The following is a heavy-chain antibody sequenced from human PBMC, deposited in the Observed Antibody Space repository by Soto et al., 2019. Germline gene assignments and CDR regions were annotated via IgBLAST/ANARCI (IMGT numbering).Heavy chain of an antibody. J-gene: IGHJ3*02. CDR3: ANAMVVVTAISGGGGFDK. CDR2: ISYDGSNK. CDR1: GFTFSSYG. D-gene: IGHD2-21*02. Sequence: PGGSLRLSCSASGFTFSSYGMHWVRQAPGKGLEWVAVISYDGSNKYRADSVKGRFTISRDNPKNTLYLQMNSLRAEDTAVYYCANAMVVVTAISGGGGFDKRGQGTLVTVSS. V-gene: IGHV3-30*18.